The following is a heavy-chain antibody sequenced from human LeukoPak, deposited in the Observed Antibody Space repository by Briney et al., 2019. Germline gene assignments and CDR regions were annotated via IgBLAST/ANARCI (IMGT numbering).Heavy chain of an antibody. J-gene: IGHJ5*02. CDR2: ISYDGSNK. Sequence: GGSLRLSCAASGFTFSSYAMHWVRQAPGKGLEWVADISYDGSNKYYADSVKGRFTSSRDNSKNTLYLQMNSLRAEDTDLYYCAKASDTAAGSGWFDPWGQGTLVTVSS. V-gene: IGHV3-30-3*01. D-gene: IGHD6-13*01. CDR1: GFTFSSYA. CDR3: AKASDTAAGSGWFDP.